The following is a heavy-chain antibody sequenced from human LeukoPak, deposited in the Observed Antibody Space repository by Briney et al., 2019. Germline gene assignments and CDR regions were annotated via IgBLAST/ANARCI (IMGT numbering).Heavy chain of an antibody. CDR1: GFTFDNYA. CDR2: VSAGGIT. V-gene: IGHV3-23*01. CDR3: AKRLYLEELPGSFFDH. Sequence: GGPLRLSCAASGFTFDNYAMSCVRQVPGKGLGGVSAVSAGGITHYGDAVRGRFTVSRDNSRNTLYLEMDNLRVEDTAVYYCAKRLYLEELPGSFFDHWGQGTLVTVSS. D-gene: IGHD1/OR15-1a*01. J-gene: IGHJ4*02.